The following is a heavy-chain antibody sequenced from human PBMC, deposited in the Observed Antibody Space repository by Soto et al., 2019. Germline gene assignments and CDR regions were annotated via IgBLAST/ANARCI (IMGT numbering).Heavy chain of an antibody. J-gene: IGHJ4*02. CDR2: ISSSSSYI. Sequence: EVQLVESGGGLVKPGGSLRLSCAASGFTFSSYSMNWVRQAPGKGLEWVSSISSSSSYIYYADSVKGRFTISRDNAKNSLYLQMNSLRDEDTAVYYCAMLAVAGQDYWRQGTLVTVCS. CDR1: GFTFSSYS. V-gene: IGHV3-21*01. CDR3: AMLAVAGQDY. D-gene: IGHD6-19*01.